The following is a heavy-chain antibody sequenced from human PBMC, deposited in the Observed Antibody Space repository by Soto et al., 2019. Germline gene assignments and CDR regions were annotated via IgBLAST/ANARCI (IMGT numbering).Heavy chain of an antibody. CDR1: GDSITSNSYF. D-gene: IGHD4-17*01. CDR3: ARRYGPSFDY. V-gene: IGHV4-39*07. Sequence: SETLSLTCTVSGDSITSNSYFWAWIRQPPGKGLEWIGSIYYSGTTYYNTSLKSRVTISVDRSKNQFSLKLSSVTAADTAVYYCARRYGPSFDYWGQGTLVTVSS. CDR2: IYYSGTT. J-gene: IGHJ4*02.